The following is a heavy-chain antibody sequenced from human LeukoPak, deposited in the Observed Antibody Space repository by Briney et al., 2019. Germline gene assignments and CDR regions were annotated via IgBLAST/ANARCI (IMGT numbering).Heavy chain of an antibody. CDR2: VSSSGSDT. V-gene: IGHV3-23*05. Sequence: GGSLRLSCAASGFIFTTYAMGWVRQLPGKGLEWVSSVSSSGSDTYYTSSVKGRFTISRDNSKNTLYLQVNSLRVEDTAVYYCARGVLGAVGYFDYWGQGALVTVSS. CDR3: ARGVLGAVGYFDY. D-gene: IGHD4-23*01. J-gene: IGHJ4*02. CDR1: GFIFTTYA.